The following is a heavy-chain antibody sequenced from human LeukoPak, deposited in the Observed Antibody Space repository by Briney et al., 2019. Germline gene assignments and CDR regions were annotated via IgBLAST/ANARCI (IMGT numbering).Heavy chain of an antibody. D-gene: IGHD2-21*02. CDR3: ERLRYCGGDCYYFDY. CDR1: GASISHSY. V-gene: IGHV4-59*08. Sequence: SETLSLTCTVSGASISHSYWSWIRQSPGTGPECIGYIYYSGSTSYNPSLKSRVTISVDTSKNQFSLNLSSVTAADTAVYFCERLRYCGGDCYYFDYWGKGTLVTVSS. CDR2: IYYSGST. J-gene: IGHJ4*02.